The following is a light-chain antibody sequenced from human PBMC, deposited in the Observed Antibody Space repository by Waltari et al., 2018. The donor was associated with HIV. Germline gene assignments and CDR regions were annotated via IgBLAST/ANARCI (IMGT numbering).Light chain of an antibody. Sequence: YELTQPPSVSVSPGQTARITCSGELLPKKYSYWYQHKSGQAPVLVIYEDNKRPSGIPERFSASSSGTMATLTFSGAQVEDEADYYCYSTDTNGHPLFGGGTKLTVL. V-gene: IGLV3-10*01. CDR1: LLPKKY. J-gene: IGLJ2*01. CDR2: EDN. CDR3: YSTDTNGHPL.